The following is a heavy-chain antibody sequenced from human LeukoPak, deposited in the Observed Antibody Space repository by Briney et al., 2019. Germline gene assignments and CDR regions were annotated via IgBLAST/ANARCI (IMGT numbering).Heavy chain of an antibody. CDR3: ARDPSSGYYYYFDY. V-gene: IGHV3-30-3*01. J-gene: IGHJ4*02. Sequence: PGRSLRLSCAASGFTFNNYAMHWVRQAPGKGLEWVAVISYDGSNKYYADSVKGRCTISRDNSKNTLYLQMNSLRPEDTAVYYCARDPSSGYYYYFDYWGQGTPVTVSS. D-gene: IGHD3-22*01. CDR1: GFTFNNYA. CDR2: ISYDGSNK.